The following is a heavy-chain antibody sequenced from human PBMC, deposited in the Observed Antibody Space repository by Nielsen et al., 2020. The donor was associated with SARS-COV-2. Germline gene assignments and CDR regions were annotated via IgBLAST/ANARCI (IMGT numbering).Heavy chain of an antibody. V-gene: IGHV4-61*01. Sequence: SETLSLTCTVSGGSVNRGSYYWSWLRQPPGKGLEWIGYIYYSGSTNYNPSLKSQVTISVDTSKNQFFLKLSSVTAADTAVYCCASDQVAGPGYIYGLDYWGQGTLVTVSS. D-gene: IGHD5-18*01. CDR3: ASDQVAGPGYIYGLDY. CDR2: IYYSGST. CDR1: GGSVNRGSYY. J-gene: IGHJ4*02.